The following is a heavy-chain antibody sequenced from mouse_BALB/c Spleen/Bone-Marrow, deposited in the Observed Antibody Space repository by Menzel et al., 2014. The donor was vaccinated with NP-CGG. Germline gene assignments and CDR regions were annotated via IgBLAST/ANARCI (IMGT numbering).Heavy chain of an antibody. Sequence: EVKLMESGGGLVQPGGSLKLSCATSGFTFSDYYMYWVRQTPGKRLEWVAYISNGGGSTYYPDTVKGRFTISRDNAKNTLYLQMSRLKSEDTAMYYCASTYYGNPFAYWGQGTLVTVSA. V-gene: IGHV5-12*02. J-gene: IGHJ3*01. CDR1: GFTFSDYY. D-gene: IGHD2-10*01. CDR2: ISNGGGST. CDR3: ASTYYGNPFAY.